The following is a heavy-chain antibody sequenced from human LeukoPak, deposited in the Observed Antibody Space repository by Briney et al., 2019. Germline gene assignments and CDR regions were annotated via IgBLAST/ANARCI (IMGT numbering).Heavy chain of an antibody. J-gene: IGHJ4*02. CDR3: ARHSGKNSGYDYAFDY. Sequence: GASVKVSCKASGGTFSSYAISWVRQAPGQGLEWMGGIIPILGTANYAQKFQGRVTITADKSTSTAYMELSSLRSEDTAVYYCARHSGKNSGYDYAFDYWGQGTLVTVSS. V-gene: IGHV1-69*06. D-gene: IGHD5-12*01. CDR1: GGTFSSYA. CDR2: IIPILGTA.